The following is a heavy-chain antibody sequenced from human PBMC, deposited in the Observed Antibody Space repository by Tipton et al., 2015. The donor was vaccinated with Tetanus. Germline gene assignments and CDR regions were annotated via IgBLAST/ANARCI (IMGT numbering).Heavy chain of an antibody. D-gene: IGHD5/OR15-5a*01. CDR2: IYRSGA. Sequence: TLSLTCAVSGASINSGANSWSWIRQPPGKGLEWFGCIYRSGAYHSPSLMGRVTISMDKSKNQFSLELSAVTAADTAVYYCAREVNLYDSRYHFPQIPWFGSWGQRGVVTVPS. J-gene: IGHJ5*01. V-gene: IGHV4-30-2*01. CDR1: GASINSGANS. CDR3: AREVNLYDSRYHFPQIPWFGS.